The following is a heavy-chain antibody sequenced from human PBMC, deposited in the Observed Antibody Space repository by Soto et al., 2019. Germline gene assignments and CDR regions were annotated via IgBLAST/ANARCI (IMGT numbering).Heavy chain of an antibody. J-gene: IGHJ4*02. Sequence: EVQLLESGGGLVQPGGSLRLSCAASGFIFVNFTMNWVRQVPGRGPEWVSALGHGGATTWYADSVKGHFTIARDDAMNTLYLQMNSLTAEDTALYYCAKHLGIDNAGGLYYWGQGAVITVAS. CDR2: LGHGGATT. CDR1: GFIFVNFT. D-gene: IGHD1-20*01. V-gene: IGHV3-23*01. CDR3: AKHLGIDNAGGLYY.